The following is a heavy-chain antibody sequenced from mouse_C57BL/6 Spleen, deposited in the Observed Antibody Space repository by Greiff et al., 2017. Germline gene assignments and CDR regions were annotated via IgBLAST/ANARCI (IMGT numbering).Heavy chain of an antibody. CDR2: ISSGSSTI. CDR1: GFTFSDYG. CDR3: ARTDIYYDYGLDY. Sequence: EVKLVESGGGLVKPGGSLKLSCAASGFTFSDYGMHWVRQAPEKGLEWVAYISSGSSTIYYAATVKGRFTISRANATNPLFLQMPSLRSEDTAMYYCARTDIYYDYGLDYWGQGTTLTVSS. D-gene: IGHD2-4*01. V-gene: IGHV5-17*01. J-gene: IGHJ2*01.